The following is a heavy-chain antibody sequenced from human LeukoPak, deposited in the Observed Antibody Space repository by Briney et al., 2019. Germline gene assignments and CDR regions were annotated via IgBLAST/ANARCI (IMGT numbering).Heavy chain of an antibody. CDR3: AGAVVPGDAFDI. D-gene: IGHD4-23*01. V-gene: IGHV1-69*13. CDR2: IIPIFGTA. J-gene: IGHJ3*02. Sequence: SVKVSCKASGGTFSSYAISWVRQAPGQGLEWMGGIIPIFGTANYAQKFQGRVTITADESTSTAYMELSSLRSEDTAVYYCAGAVVPGDAFDIWGQGTMVTVSS. CDR1: GGTFSSYA.